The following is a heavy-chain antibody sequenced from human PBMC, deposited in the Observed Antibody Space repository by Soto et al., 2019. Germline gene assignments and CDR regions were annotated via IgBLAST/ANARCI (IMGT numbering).Heavy chain of an antibody. J-gene: IGHJ4*02. CDR2: IRSSGRSI. CDR1: GFTFMSDE. D-gene: IGHD3-22*01. CDR3: TRVRDSNDY. V-gene: IGHV3-48*03. Sequence: GSLRLACVGSGFTFMSDEMNCFRQARVKGLEWVSNIRSSGRSINYADSVKGRFTISRDNAKNSLYLQMNSLRAEDTAVYYCTRVRDSNDYWGQGTLVTVSS.